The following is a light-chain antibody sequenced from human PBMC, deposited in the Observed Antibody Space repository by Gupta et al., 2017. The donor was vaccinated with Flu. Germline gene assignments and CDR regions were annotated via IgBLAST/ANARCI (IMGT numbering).Light chain of an antibody. CDR2: GAS. CDR1: QSINNY. V-gene: IGKV1-39*01. CDR3: QQSYSAPRVT. Sequence: DRVTITCRASQSINNYLNWYQQKPGRAPKLLIYGASSLQSGVPSRFSGSGSGTDFILTISSLQPEDFATYICQQSYSAPRVTFGQGTKVEI. J-gene: IGKJ1*01.